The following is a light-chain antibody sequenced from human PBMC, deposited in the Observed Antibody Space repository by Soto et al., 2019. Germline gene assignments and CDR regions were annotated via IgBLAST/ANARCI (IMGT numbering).Light chain of an antibody. CDR2: EVT. Sequence: QSVLTQPASVSGSPGQSITISCTGTSSDVGGYNYVSWYQQHPGKAPKRMIYEVTNRPSGVSNRFSGSKSGNTASLTISGLQAEDEAEYYCSSYTSSTTTEVFGSGTKLTVL. CDR3: SSYTSSTTTEV. V-gene: IGLV2-14*01. J-gene: IGLJ1*01. CDR1: SSDVGGYNY.